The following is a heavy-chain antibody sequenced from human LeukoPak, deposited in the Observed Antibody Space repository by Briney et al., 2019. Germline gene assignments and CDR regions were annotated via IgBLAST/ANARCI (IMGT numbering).Heavy chain of an antibody. CDR3: IKDIRPGGMDV. J-gene: IGHJ6*02. CDR1: GFTVLDHA. V-gene: IGHV3-9*01. Sequence: LPGRSLRLSCVGSGFTVLDHAMHWVRQAPGKGLEWVSGIGWSSGRIDYADSVKGRFTSSRDNAKNSLYLQMNSLRAEDTAIYYCIKDIRPGGMDVWGQGITVTVSS. CDR2: IGWSSGRI. D-gene: IGHD1-14*01.